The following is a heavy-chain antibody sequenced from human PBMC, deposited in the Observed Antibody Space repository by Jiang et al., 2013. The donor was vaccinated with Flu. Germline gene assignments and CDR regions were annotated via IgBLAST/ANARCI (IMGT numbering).Heavy chain of an antibody. D-gene: IGHD2-8*01. J-gene: IGHJ5*02. CDR3: ARAGYAA. V-gene: IGHV1-2*02. CDR1: GYTFINYY. Sequence: VQLVESGAEVKKPGTSVKVSCKASGYTFINYYLHWVRQAPGQGLEWMGWINPNNGATKFAQKFQGRVTMTADTSIRTVYMSFNSLRSDDTAVYYCARAGYAAWGQGTRVSVSS. CDR2: INPNNGAT.